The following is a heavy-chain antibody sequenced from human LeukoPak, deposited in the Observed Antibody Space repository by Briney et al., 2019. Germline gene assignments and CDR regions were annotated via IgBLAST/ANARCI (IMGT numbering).Heavy chain of an antibody. V-gene: IGHV4-39*01. CDR3: ARRPGDYDPYYSDY. Sequence: SETLSLTCTVSGGSISSSSYYWGWIRQPPGKGLEWIGSIYYSGSTYYNPSLKSRVTISVDTSKNQFSLKLSSVTAADTAVYYCARRPGDYDPYYSDYWGQGTLVTVSS. CDR1: GGSISSSSYY. D-gene: IGHD4-17*01. CDR2: IYYSGST. J-gene: IGHJ4*02.